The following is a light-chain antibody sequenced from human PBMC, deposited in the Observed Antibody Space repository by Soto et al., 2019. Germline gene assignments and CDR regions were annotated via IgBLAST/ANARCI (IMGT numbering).Light chain of an antibody. Sequence: DTQMTQSSSSVSASVGARVTLICRAIRNINGWLAWYQQKPRKAPQLLISGTSTLQTGVPSRFSGSTSGSDFTLTISSLQPEDFATYFCQQSDNFPCTFGPGTKVDIK. J-gene: IGKJ3*01. CDR2: GTS. CDR1: RNINGW. V-gene: IGKV1-12*02. CDR3: QQSDNFPCT.